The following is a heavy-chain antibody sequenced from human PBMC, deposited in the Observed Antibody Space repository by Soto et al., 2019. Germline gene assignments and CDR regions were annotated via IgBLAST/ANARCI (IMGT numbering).Heavy chain of an antibody. CDR2: IRSKAKSYAT. V-gene: IGHV3-73*01. J-gene: IGHJ6*03. D-gene: IGHD2-2*03. CDR3: SLGIVLIPATIDDYMDV. CDR1: GFNLSGSA. Sequence: EEQLVESGGGLVQPGGSLKLSCAASGFNLSGSAVHWVRQASGKGLEWVGRIRSKAKSYATAYGASVRGRFTISRDDSTNTAYLQMNSVKTEDTAVYYCSLGIVLIPATIDDYMDVWGKGTTVTVSS.